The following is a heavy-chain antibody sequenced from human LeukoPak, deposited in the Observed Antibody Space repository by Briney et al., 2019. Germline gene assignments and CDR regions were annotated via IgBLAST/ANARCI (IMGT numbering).Heavy chain of an antibody. J-gene: IGHJ4*02. CDR2: IYYSGST. CDR3: ARAITGTKDYDY. V-gene: IGHV4-31*03. CDR1: GGSISSGGYY. D-gene: IGHD1-7*01. Sequence: SQTLSLTCTVSGGSISSGGYYWSWIRQHPGKGLEWIGYIYYSGSTYYNPSLKSRVTISVDTSKNQFSLKLSSVTAADTAVYYCARAITGTKDYDYWGQGTLVTASS.